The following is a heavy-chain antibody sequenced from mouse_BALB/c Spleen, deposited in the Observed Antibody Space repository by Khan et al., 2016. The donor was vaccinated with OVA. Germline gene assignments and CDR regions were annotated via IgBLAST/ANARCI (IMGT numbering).Heavy chain of an antibody. CDR2: ISTGGSYT. D-gene: IGHD1-1*01. Sequence: EVELVESGGDLVKPGGSLKLSCAASGFTFSTFGMSWVRQTPDKRLEWVATISTGGSYTYYPDIVKGRFIISRDNAKNNLDLQMSSLKSEDTAMYYCTRLAYYYDSEGFAYWGQGTLVTVSA. CDR3: TRLAYYYDSEGFAY. J-gene: IGHJ3*01. CDR1: GFTFSTFG. V-gene: IGHV5-6*01.